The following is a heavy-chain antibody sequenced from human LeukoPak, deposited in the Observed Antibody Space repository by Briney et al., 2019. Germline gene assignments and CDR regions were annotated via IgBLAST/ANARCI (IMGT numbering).Heavy chain of an antibody. CDR1: GGSFSGYY. Sequence: SETLSLTCAVYGGSFSGYYWTWIRQPPGKGLEWLGEINHSGGTYYNPSLKSRVTMSVDTSKNQFSLKLTSVAAADTAVYYCARHRSGWLQSSFDYWGQGTLVTVSS. CDR3: ARHRSGWLQSSFDY. CDR2: INHSGGT. D-gene: IGHD5-24*01. V-gene: IGHV4-34*01. J-gene: IGHJ4*02.